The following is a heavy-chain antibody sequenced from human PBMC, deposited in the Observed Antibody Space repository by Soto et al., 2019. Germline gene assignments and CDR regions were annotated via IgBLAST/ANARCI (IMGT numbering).Heavy chain of an antibody. V-gene: IGHV4-31*03. Sequence: QVQLQESGPGLVKPSQTLSLTCSVSSDSMNSGGYYWSWIRQHPGKGLEWIGYIYSNGDTYYNPSLKSRLTISVDTSKNQFSLNLTSVTAADTAVYYCERRGGSSSGYYYYAMDVWGQGTTVTVSS. J-gene: IGHJ6*02. D-gene: IGHD6-6*01. CDR3: ERRGGSSSGYYYYAMDV. CDR2: IYSNGDT. CDR1: SDSMNSGGYY.